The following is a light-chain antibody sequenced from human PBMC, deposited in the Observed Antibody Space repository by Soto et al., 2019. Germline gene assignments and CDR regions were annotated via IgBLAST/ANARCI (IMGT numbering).Light chain of an antibody. V-gene: IGKV3-20*01. Sequence: IVMTQSPATLSVSPWERATLSCRASQSVSSLYLAWFQQKPGQAPRLLMYGASTRATGIPDRFSGSGSGTDFTLTISRLEPEDFAVYYCQQYGRSPPWTFGQGTKVDIK. CDR1: QSVSSLY. J-gene: IGKJ1*01. CDR3: QQYGRSPPWT. CDR2: GAS.